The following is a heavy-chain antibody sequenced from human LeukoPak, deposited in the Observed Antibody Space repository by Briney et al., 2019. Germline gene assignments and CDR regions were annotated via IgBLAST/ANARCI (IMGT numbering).Heavy chain of an antibody. CDR1: GGTFSSYA. D-gene: IGHD5-18*01. Sequence: EASVKVSCKASGGTFSSYAISWVRQAPGQGLEWMGGIIPIFGTANYAQKFQGRVTITADKSTSTAYMELSSLRSEDTAVYYCARELSGYSFTFDYWGQGTLVTVSS. CDR3: ARELSGYSFTFDY. V-gene: IGHV1-69*06. J-gene: IGHJ4*02. CDR2: IIPIFGTA.